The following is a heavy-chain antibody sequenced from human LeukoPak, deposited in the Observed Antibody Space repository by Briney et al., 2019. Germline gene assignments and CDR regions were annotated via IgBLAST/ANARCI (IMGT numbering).Heavy chain of an antibody. D-gene: IGHD1-26*01. J-gene: IGHJ4*02. Sequence: GGSLRLSCAASGFTFSSYTMNWVRQAPGEGLEWVSPISSSSSYTFYADPVKGRFTISRDNAKNSLYLQMNSLRAEDTAVYYCARVRELYRDYWGQGTLVTVSS. CDR3: ARVRELYRDY. CDR2: ISSSSSYT. CDR1: GFTFSSYT. V-gene: IGHV3-21*01.